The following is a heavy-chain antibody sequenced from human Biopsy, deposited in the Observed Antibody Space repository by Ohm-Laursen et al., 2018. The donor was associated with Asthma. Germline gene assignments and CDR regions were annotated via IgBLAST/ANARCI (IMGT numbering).Heavy chain of an antibody. J-gene: IGHJ3*02. V-gene: IGHV1-46*01. Sequence: SVKVSCKASGYTFSDYHVHWVRQAPGQGLEWLGMIKHISEYAQKFQGRVTMTRDTSTSTVYMELSSLRSEDTAVYYCARSMIVADGSDAFDIWGQGTMVTVSS. CDR3: ARSMIVADGSDAFDI. D-gene: IGHD3-22*01. CDR1: GYTFSDYH. CDR2: IKHISE.